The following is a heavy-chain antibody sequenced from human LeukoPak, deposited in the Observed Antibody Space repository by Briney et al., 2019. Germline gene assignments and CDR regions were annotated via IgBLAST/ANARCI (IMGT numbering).Heavy chain of an antibody. CDR2: IYYSGST. CDR3: ARNGDSWAFDY. J-gene: IGHJ4*02. CDR1: GGSISSGGYY. Sequence: SETLSLTCTVSGGSISSGGYYWSWIRQHPGKGLEWIGYIYYSGSTYYNPSLKSRVTISVDTSKNQFSLKLSSVTAADTAVYYCARNGDSWAFDYWGQGTLVTVSS. D-gene: IGHD4-17*01. V-gene: IGHV4-31*03.